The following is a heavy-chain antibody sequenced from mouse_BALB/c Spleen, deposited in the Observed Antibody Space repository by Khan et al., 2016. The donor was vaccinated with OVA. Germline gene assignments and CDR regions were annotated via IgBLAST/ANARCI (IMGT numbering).Heavy chain of an antibody. CDR1: GFSLTTYG. D-gene: IGHD2-3*01. V-gene: IGHV2-6*02. CDR2: IWSDGST. J-gene: IGHJ4*01. CDR3: ARWFDGYSSLYAMDY. Sequence: QVQLKESGPGLVAPSQSLSITCTVSGFSLTTYGVHWVRQPPGKGLEWLVVIWSDGSTNYNSVLKSRLSISKDNSKSQVFLKMNNLQTDDTAMYYCARWFDGYSSLYAMDYWGQGTSVTVSS.